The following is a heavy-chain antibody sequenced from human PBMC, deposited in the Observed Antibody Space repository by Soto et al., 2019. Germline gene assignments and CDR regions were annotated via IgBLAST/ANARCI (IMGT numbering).Heavy chain of an antibody. CDR3: ARGPPRETYYYDSSGDENWFDP. CDR2: ISAYNGNT. V-gene: IGHV1-18*01. J-gene: IGHJ5*02. Sequence: ASVKVSCKASGYTFTSYGISWVRQAPGQGLEWMGWISAYNGNTNYAQKLQGRVTMTTDTSTSTAYMELRSLRSDDTAVYYCARGPPRETYYYDSSGDENWFDPWGQGTLVTVSS. D-gene: IGHD3-22*01. CDR1: GYTFTSYG.